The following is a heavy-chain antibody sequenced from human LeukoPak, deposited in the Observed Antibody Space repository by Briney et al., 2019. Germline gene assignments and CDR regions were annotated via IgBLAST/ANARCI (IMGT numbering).Heavy chain of an antibody. J-gene: IGHJ5*02. D-gene: IGHD3-10*01. CDR2: ISSSGSSI. CDR1: GFTFSNYA. CDR3: ARGYYYGSGTLGPFDP. V-gene: IGHV3-48*03. Sequence: GGSLRLSCAASGFTFSNYAMNWVRQAPGKGLEWVSYISSSGSSIYNADSVKGRFTISRDNAKNSLYLQMNSLRAEDTAVYYCARGYYYGSGTLGPFDPWGQGTLVTVSS.